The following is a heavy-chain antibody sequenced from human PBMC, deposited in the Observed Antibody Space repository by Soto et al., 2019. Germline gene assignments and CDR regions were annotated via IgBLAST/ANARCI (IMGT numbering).Heavy chain of an antibody. D-gene: IGHD6-19*01. CDR2: INPNSGGT. J-gene: IGHJ6*02. CDR3: ARERSGWNYYYYYGMDV. V-gene: IGHV1-2*02. CDR1: GYTFTGYY. Sequence: ASVKVSCKASGYTFTGYYMHWVRQAPGQGLEWMGWINPNSGGTNCAQKFQGRVTMTRDTSISTAYMELSRLRSDDTAVYYCARERSGWNYYYYYGMDVWGQGTTVTVSS.